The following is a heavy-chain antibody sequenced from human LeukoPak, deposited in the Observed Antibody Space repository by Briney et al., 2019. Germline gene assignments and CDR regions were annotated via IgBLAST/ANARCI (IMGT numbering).Heavy chain of an antibody. CDR3: ARARSSVTPYNFYYYGMDV. V-gene: IGHV2-70*17. CDR1: GFSLNSTGMC. D-gene: IGHD4-17*01. J-gene: IGHJ6*02. Sequence: SGPALVKPTQTLTLTCSFSGFSLNSTGMCVSWIRQPPGKALVWLARIHWDDDKFYSTSLKTRLTISKGTSKNQVVLTMTNMDPVDTATYYCARARSSVTPYNFYYYGMDVWGQGTTVTVSS. CDR2: IHWDDDK.